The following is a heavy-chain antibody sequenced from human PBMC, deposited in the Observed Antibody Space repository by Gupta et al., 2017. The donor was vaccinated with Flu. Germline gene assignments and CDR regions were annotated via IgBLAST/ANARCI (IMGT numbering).Heavy chain of an antibody. CDR2: IYTSGST. CDR3: ARSAMVTDPQFDY. CDR1: GGSISSGSYY. Sequence: QVQLQESGPGLVKPSQTLSLTCTVSGGSISSGSYYWIWIRQPAGKGLEWIGRIYTSGSTNYNPSLKSRVTISVDTSKNQFSLKLSSVTAADTAVYYCARSAMVTDPQFDYWGQGTLVTVSS. J-gene: IGHJ4*02. V-gene: IGHV4-61*02. D-gene: IGHD5-18*01.